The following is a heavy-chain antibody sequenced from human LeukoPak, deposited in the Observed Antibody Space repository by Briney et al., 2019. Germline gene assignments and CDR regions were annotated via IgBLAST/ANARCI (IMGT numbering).Heavy chain of an antibody. J-gene: IGHJ4*02. V-gene: IGHV3-23*01. Sequence: GGSLRLSCAASGFTFSSYAMIWVRQAPGKGLEWVSTTSGSGGSSYHADSVKGRFTISRDNSKNTLYLQMNSLRADDTAVYYCAKAGYSYGIPFFDYWGQGTLVTVSS. CDR2: TSGSGGSS. CDR1: GFTFSSYA. CDR3: AKAGYSYGIPFFDY. D-gene: IGHD5-18*01.